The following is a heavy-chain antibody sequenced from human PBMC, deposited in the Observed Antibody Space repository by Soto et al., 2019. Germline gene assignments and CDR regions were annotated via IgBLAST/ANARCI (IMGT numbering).Heavy chain of an antibody. CDR2: ISTNGINT. CDR3: VKDIGHSSSGWAAFYLYGLDV. D-gene: IGHD6-19*01. CDR1: GFSFDDYA. V-gene: IGHV3-9*01. J-gene: IGHJ6*02. Sequence: EVQLVESGGGLVQPGRSLRLSCAASGFSFDDYAMHWVRQAPGKGLEWVSGISTNGINTGYADSVKGRFTISRDNVKNTPYPQMARPRADDTALYYWVKDIGHSSSGWAAFYLYGLDVWGPGTTVTVSS.